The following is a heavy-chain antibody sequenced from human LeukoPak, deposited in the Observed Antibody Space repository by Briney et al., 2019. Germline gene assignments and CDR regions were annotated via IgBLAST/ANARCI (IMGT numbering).Heavy chain of an antibody. D-gene: IGHD1-26*01. CDR1: GFTFSSYA. CDR3: ARDIGYYFDY. Sequence: GGSLRFSCAASGFTFSSYAMHWVRQAPGKGLEWVAVISYDGSNKYYADSVKGRFTISRDNSKNTLYLQMNSLRAEDTAVYYCARDIGYYFDYWGQGTLVTVSS. J-gene: IGHJ4*02. V-gene: IGHV3-30-3*01. CDR2: ISYDGSNK.